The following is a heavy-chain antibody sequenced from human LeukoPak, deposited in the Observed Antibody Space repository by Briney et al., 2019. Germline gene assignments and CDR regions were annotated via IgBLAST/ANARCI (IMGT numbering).Heavy chain of an antibody. Sequence: SETLSLTCTVSRGSISPYYWSWLPQSPGKGLEWIGYIYYIGTTNYNPSHQSRVTMSVDTSTNQFTLNLASVTAADTAVYYCARGGFESCSAGSCLLGNYWGQGILVAVSS. CDR1: RGSISPYY. J-gene: IGHJ4*02. CDR2: IYYIGTT. D-gene: IGHD2-15*01. V-gene: IGHV4-59*01. CDR3: ARGGFESCSAGSCLLGNY.